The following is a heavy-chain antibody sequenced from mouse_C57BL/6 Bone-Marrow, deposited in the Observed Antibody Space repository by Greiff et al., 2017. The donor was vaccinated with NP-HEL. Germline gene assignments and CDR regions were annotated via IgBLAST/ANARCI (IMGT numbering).Heavy chain of an antibody. Sequence: EVMLVESGTVLARPGASVKMSCKTSGYTFTSYWMHWVKQRPGQGLEWIGAIYPGNSDTSYNQKFKGKAKLTAVTSASTAYMELSSLTNEDSAVYYCTRSGGSSYDGYAMDYWGQGTSVTVSS. J-gene: IGHJ4*01. CDR1: GYTFTSYW. CDR2: IYPGNSDT. V-gene: IGHV1-5*01. CDR3: TRSGGSSYDGYAMDY. D-gene: IGHD1-1*01.